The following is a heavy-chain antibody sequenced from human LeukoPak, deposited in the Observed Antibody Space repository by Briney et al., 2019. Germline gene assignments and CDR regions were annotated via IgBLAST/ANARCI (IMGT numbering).Heavy chain of an antibody. D-gene: IGHD1-1*01. Sequence: SQTLSLTCAISGDSVSSNSAAWNWLRQSPSRGLEWLGRTYYRSKWYNDYAVSVKSRITINPDTSKNQFSLQLNSVTPEDTAVYYCARDDWNDAGDAFDIWGQGTMVTVSS. CDR3: ARDDWNDAGDAFDI. J-gene: IGHJ3*02. V-gene: IGHV6-1*01. CDR1: GDSVSSNSAA. CDR2: TYYRSKWYN.